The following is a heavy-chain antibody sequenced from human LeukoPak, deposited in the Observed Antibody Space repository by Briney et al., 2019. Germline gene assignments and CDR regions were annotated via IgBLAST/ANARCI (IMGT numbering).Heavy chain of an antibody. CDR2: INSDGSST. Sequence: GSLRLSCAASGFTFGSYWMHWVRQAPGKGLVWVSRINSDGSSTSYADSVKGRFTISRDNAKNTLYLQMNSLRAEDTAVYYCAREGYYYDSSGYYYVQDYWGQGTLVTVSS. CDR3: AREGYYYDSSGYYYVQDY. D-gene: IGHD3-22*01. CDR1: GFTFGSYW. V-gene: IGHV3-74*01. J-gene: IGHJ4*02.